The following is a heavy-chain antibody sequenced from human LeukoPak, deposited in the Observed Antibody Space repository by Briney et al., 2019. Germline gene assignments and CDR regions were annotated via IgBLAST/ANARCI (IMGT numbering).Heavy chain of an antibody. CDR3: ATGSSEYRSDWFDS. Sequence: PGGSLRLSCVGSGFRFSSYDMNWVRQAPGRGLEWLSYLTRTSSATWYADSVKGRFTIFRDNAKSSLYLQMNSLRVEDTAVYYCATGSSEYRSDWFDSWGQGTLVNVAS. J-gene: IGHJ5*01. CDR1: GFRFSSYD. V-gene: IGHV3-48*01. CDR2: LTRTSSAT. D-gene: IGHD5-18*01.